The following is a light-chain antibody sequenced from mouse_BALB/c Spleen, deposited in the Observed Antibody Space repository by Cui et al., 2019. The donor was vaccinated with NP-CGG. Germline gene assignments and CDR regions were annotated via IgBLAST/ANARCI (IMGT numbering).Light chain of an antibody. Sequence: QAVVTQESALPTSPGKTVTFTCGSSTGTVTTSNYANWVQENPDHLFPGLIGGTNNRAPGVPARFSGFLIGDKAARTITGAQTEDEAIYFCALWYSNHWVFGGGTKLTVL. J-gene: IGLJ1*01. V-gene: IGLV1*01. CDR3: ALWYSNHWV. CDR2: GTN. CDR1: TGTVTTSNY.